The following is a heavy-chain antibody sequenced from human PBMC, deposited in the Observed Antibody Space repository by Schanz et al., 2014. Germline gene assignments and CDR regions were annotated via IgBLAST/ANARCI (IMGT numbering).Heavy chain of an antibody. D-gene: IGHD2-2*01. CDR1: RSTFSSYT. CDR3: ASGTMTGTVAI. V-gene: IGHV1-69*02. J-gene: IGHJ3*02. Sequence: QVQLVQSGAEVKKPGSSVKVSCKASRSTFSSYTISWVRQAREQGLKWMGRIIPILGIANYAQNFQGRVTITADKSTSTAYMELSSLRNEDTALYYGASGTMTGTVAIWGQGTMVNVSS. CDR2: IIPILGIA.